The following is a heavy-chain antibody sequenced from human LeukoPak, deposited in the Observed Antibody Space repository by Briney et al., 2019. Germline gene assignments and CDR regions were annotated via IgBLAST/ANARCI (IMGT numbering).Heavy chain of an antibody. V-gene: IGHV3-23*01. Sequence: GGSPRLSCAASGFTFGTYGLAWVRQAPGKGLEWVSAISASGVNTYYADSVKGRFSISRDNSKNTLYLQMNSLRAEDTALYYCAKEMGSSQPFDYWGQGTLVTVSS. CDR2: ISASGVNT. CDR1: GFTFGTYG. J-gene: IGHJ4*02. D-gene: IGHD3-10*01. CDR3: AKEMGSSQPFDY.